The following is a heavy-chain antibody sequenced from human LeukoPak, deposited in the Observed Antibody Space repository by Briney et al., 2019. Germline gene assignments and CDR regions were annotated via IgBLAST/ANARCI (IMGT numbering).Heavy chain of an antibody. J-gene: IGHJ5*02. Sequence: SETLSLTCTVSGGSISSYYWSWIRPPPGKGLEWIGYIYYSGSTNYNPSLKSRVTISVDTSKNQFSLKLSSVTAADTAVYYCARAQGIVATIFFRFDPWGQGTLVTVSS. D-gene: IGHD5-12*01. CDR3: ARAQGIVATIFFRFDP. CDR1: GGSISSYY. CDR2: IYYSGST. V-gene: IGHV4-59*01.